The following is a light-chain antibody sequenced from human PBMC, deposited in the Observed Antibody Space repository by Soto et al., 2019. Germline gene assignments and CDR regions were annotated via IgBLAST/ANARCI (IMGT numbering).Light chain of an antibody. V-gene: IGKV3-11*01. CDR2: DAS. CDR3: QQRSQWPPMT. Sequence: IVLTQSPGTLSLSPGERATLSCRASQSVSRSLTWYQHKPGQAPRLLIYDASTRATGIPRRFSGSGSGTDFSLTISSLEPEDVAVYYCQQRSQWPPMTFGQGTRLEI. J-gene: IGKJ5*01. CDR1: QSVSRS.